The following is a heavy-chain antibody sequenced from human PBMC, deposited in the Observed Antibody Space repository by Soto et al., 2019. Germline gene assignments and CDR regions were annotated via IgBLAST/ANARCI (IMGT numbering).Heavy chain of an antibody. CDR2: ISYDGGKK. CDR3: AREGQPAAGTTPHN. Sequence: GGSLRLSCAASGFNFSSYAMHWVRQAPGKGLEWVAVISYDGGKKYYADSVKGRFTISRDNSKNTLYVEVNSLSAEDTAVYYCAREGQPAAGTTPHNWGQGTLVTVSS. V-gene: IGHV3-30*04. D-gene: IGHD6-13*01. J-gene: IGHJ4*02. CDR1: GFNFSSYA.